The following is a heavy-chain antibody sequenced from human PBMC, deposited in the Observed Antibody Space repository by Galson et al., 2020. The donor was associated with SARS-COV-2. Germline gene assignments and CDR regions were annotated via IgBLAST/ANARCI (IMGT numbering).Heavy chain of an antibody. CDR2: INPNSGGT. CDR1: GYTFTGYF. V-gene: IGHV1-2*02. D-gene: IGHD1-26*01. J-gene: IGHJ4*02. Sequence: ASVKVSCQASGYTFTGYFMHWVRQAPGQGLEWLGWINPNSGGTTYAQKFQGRVTMTRDTSFSTAYMELNTLTSDDTAVYYCARLGRLAPFDYWGQGTRVTVSS. CDR3: ARLGRLAPFDY.